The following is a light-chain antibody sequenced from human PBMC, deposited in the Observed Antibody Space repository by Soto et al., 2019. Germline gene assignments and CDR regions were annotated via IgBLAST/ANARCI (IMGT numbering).Light chain of an antibody. V-gene: IGLV2-14*01. CDR1: TSDVGGYNY. Sequence: QSALTQPASVSGSPGQPITISCTGTTSDVGGYNYVSWHQQHPGKAPKLMIHEVRYRPSGVSNRFSGSKSGNTASLTISGLQAEDEADYYCSSYASSGTLVFGGGTKLTVL. CDR2: EVR. CDR3: SSYASSGTLV. J-gene: IGLJ3*02.